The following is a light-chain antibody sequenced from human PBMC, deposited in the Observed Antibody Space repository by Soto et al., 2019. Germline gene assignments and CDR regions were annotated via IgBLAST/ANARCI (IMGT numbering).Light chain of an antibody. CDR2: EVS. CDR3: CSYAGSRV. Sequence: HSALTQPASVSGSPGQSITISCTGTSSDVGSYNLVSWYQQHPGKAPKLMIYEVSKRPSGVSNRFSGSKSGNTASLTISGLKAEDEADYYCCSYAGSRVFGTGTKVTVL. J-gene: IGLJ1*01. V-gene: IGLV2-23*02. CDR1: SSDVGSYNL.